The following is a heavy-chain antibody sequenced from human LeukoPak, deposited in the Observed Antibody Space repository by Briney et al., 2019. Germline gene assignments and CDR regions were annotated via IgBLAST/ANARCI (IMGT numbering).Heavy chain of an antibody. CDR3: ARVEWFGELSPFDI. CDR2: IYYSGSA. V-gene: IGHV4-61*01. D-gene: IGHD3-10*01. Sequence: SETLSLTCTVSGGSVSSGTYYWSWIRQPPGEVLECIGYIYYSGSANYNPSLKSRVTISVDTSKNQFSLKLSSVTAADAAVYYCARVEWFGELSPFDIWGQGTMVTVSS. CDR1: GGSVSSGTYY. J-gene: IGHJ3*02.